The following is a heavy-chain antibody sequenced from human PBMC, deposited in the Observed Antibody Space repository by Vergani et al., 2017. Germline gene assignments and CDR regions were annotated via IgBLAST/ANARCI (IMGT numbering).Heavy chain of an antibody. D-gene: IGHD3-9*01. CDR3: ARVKYYDILTGSRPGGFDP. CDR2: INPSGGST. Sequence: QVQLVQSGAEVKKPGASVKVSCKASGYTFTSYYMHWVRQAPGQGLEWMGIINPSGGSTSYAQKFQGRVTMTRDTSTSTVYMELSSLRSEDTAVYYCARVKYYDILTGSRPGGFDPWGQGTLVTVSS. J-gene: IGHJ5*02. CDR1: GYTFTSYY. V-gene: IGHV1-46*01.